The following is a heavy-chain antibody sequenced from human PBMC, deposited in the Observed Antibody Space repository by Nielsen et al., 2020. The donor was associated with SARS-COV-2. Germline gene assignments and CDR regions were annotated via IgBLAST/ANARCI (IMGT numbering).Heavy chain of an antibody. J-gene: IGHJ6*03. V-gene: IGHV4-59*12. Sequence: SETLSLTCTVSGGSISSNYWSWIRQPPGKGLEWIGYIYYSGSTNYNPSLKSRVTISVETSKNQFSLKLSSVTAADTAVYYCARIYYYYYMDVWGKGTTVTVSS. CDR3: ARIYYYYYMDV. CDR2: IYYSGST. CDR1: GGSISSNY.